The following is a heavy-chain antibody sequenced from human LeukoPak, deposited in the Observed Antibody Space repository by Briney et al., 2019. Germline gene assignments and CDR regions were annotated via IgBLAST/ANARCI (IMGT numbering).Heavy chain of an antibody. CDR1: GGSISSSSYH. CDR2: IYYSGNT. Sequence: SETLSLTCTVSGGSISSSSYHWGWIRQPPGKGLEWIGSIYYSGNTYYNPSLKSRVTISVETSKNQFSLNVRSVTAADTAVYYCARRLRGSGNWDFDYWGQGTLVTVSS. J-gene: IGHJ4*02. V-gene: IGHV4-39*01. CDR3: ARRLRGSGNWDFDY. D-gene: IGHD3-10*01.